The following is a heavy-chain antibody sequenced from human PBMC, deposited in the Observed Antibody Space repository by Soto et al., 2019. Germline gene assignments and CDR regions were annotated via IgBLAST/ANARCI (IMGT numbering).Heavy chain of an antibody. CDR1: GFTFTDFY. CDR3: AGWGRQDNSY. D-gene: IGHD4-4*01. CDR2: IRPDGNVA. V-gene: IGHV3-7*03. Sequence: EAQLVQSGGGLVQPGGSLRLSCVGSGFTFTDFYMNWVRQAPGKGLEWVANIRPDGNVANYVESVKGRFTTSGDNAKNSLFLQMNSLGGDDTAVYYCAGWGRQDNSYWGQGILVTVSS. J-gene: IGHJ4*02.